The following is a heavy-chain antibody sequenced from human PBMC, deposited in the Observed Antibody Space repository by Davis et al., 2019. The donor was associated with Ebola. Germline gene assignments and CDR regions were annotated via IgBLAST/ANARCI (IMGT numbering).Heavy chain of an antibody. Sequence: AASVKVSCKASGYTFTGHYMHWVRQAPGQGLEWMGWINPNSGGTNYAQKFQGWVTMTRGTSISTAYMELSRLRSDDTAVYYCARDPGYCSSTSCYGYGMDVWGQGTTVTVSS. J-gene: IGHJ6*02. CDR3: ARDPGYCSSTSCYGYGMDV. CDR1: GYTFTGHY. D-gene: IGHD2-2*01. V-gene: IGHV1-2*04. CDR2: INPNSGGT.